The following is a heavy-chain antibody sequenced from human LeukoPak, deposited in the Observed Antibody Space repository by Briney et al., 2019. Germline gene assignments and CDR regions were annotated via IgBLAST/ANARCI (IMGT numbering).Heavy chain of an antibody. J-gene: IGHJ4*02. V-gene: IGHV3-30*18. CDR3: AKDRKRFSVIGVPGDH. CDR1: GFTFSSYG. Sequence: PGGSLRLSCAASGFTFSSYGMHWVRQAPGKGLEWVSGISYDGSNKYYADSVKGRFTISRDNSNNTLYLQMNSLRAEDTAVFCCAKDRKRFSVIGVPGDHWGQGTLVTVSS. CDR2: ISYDGSNK. D-gene: IGHD3-10*01.